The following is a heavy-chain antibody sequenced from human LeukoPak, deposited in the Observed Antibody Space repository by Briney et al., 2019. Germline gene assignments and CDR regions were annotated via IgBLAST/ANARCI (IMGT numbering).Heavy chain of an antibody. J-gene: IGHJ5*02. CDR2: LSYTGKT. CDR1: GASVSTSH. V-gene: IGHV4-59*02. D-gene: IGHD2/OR15-2a*01. CDR3: SEGYFEPFDH. Sequence: KPSETLPLTCLVSGASVSTSHWNWIRQLPGKGLEWIGCLSYTGKTDYNPSLTSRVTISLGTSKNQVSLKLRSVTAADTAVYYCSEGYFEPFDHWGQGTLVVVSS.